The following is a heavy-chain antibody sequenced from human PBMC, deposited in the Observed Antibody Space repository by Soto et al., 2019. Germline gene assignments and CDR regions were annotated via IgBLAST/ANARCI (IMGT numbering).Heavy chain of an antibody. CDR1: GFTFSSYA. V-gene: IGHV3-23*01. CDR3: AKDPTIFGVVTGYYMDV. D-gene: IGHD3-3*01. CDR2: ISGSGGST. Sequence: EVQLLESGGGLVQPGGSLRLSCAASGFTFSSYAMSWVRQAPGKGLEWVSAISGSGGSTYYADSVKGRFTISRDNSKNTLYLQMNSLRAEDTAVYYCAKDPTIFGVVTGYYMDVCGKGTTVTVSS. J-gene: IGHJ6*03.